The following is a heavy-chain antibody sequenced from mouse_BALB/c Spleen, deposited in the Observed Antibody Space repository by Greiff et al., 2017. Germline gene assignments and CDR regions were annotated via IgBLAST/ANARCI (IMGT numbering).Heavy chain of an antibody. D-gene: IGHD3-1*01. CDR3: ARLGSRRSLYAMDY. CDR2: IYPGDGDT. J-gene: IGHJ4*01. CDR1: GYTFTSYW. V-gene: IGHV1-87*01. Sequence: QVQLQQSGAELARPGASVTLSCKASGYTFTSYWMQWVKQRPGQGLEWIGAIYPGDGDTRYTQKFKGKATLTADKSSSTAYMQLSSLASEDSAVYYCARLGSRRSLYAMDYWGQGTSVTVSS.